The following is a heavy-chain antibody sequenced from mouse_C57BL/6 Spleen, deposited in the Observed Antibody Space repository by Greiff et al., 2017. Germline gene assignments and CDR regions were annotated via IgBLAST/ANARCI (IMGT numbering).Heavy chain of an antibody. V-gene: IGHV1-82*01. J-gene: IGHJ4*01. CDR2: IYPGDGDT. Sequence: QVQLQQSGPELVKPGASVKISCKASGYAFSSSWMNWVKQRPGTGLEWIGRIYPGDGDTNYNGKFKGKATLTADKSSSTAYMQLSSLTSEDAAVYFCARGDYAMDYWGQGTSVTVSS. CDR1: GYAFSSSW. CDR3: ARGDYAMDY.